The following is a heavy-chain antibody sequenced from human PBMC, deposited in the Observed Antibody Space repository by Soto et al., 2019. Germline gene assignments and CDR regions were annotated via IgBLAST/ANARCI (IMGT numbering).Heavy chain of an antibody. V-gene: IGHV1-18*01. CDR2: VSTYNGNT. J-gene: IGHJ1*01. D-gene: IGHD6-19*01. CDR3: LRESGQWLVSD. Sequence: QVQLVQSGAEVKKPGASVKVSCKASGYIFTSYGISWVRQAPGQGLEWVRRVSTYNGNTKSAQKLQSRAAITTDASLSKAHTPFRRLRPHDPSVDSCLRESGQWLVSDWGQGTLVTVSA. CDR1: GYIFTSYG.